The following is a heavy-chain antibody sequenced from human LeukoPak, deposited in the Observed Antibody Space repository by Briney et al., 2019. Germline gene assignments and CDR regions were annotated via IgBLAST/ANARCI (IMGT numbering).Heavy chain of an antibody. V-gene: IGHV4-38-2*01. CDR1: GYSISSGYY. CDR3: AGGIAVAGY. J-gene: IGHJ4*02. CDR2: IYHSGST. D-gene: IGHD6-19*01. Sequence: SETLSLTCAVSGYSISSGYYWGWIRQPPGKGLEWIGSIYHSGSTYYSPSLKSRVTISVDTSKNQFSLKLSSVTAADTAVYYCAGGIAVAGYWGQGTLVTVSS.